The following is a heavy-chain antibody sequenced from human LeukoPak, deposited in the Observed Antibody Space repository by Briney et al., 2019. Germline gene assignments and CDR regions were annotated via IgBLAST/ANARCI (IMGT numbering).Heavy chain of an antibody. D-gene: IGHD6-6*01. CDR3: ARGGIAARGFDP. CDR2: ISWNSGSI. V-gene: IGHV3-9*01. CDR1: GFTFDDYA. Sequence: GRSLRLSCAASGFTFDDYAMHWVRQAPGKGLEWVSGISWNSGSIGYADSVKGRFTISRDNAKNSLYLQMNSLRAEDTAVYYCARGGIAARGFDPWGQGTLVTVSS. J-gene: IGHJ5*02.